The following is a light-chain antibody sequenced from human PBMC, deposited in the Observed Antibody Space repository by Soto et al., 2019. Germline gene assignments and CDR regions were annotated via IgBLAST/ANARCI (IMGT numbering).Light chain of an antibody. V-gene: IGKV4-1*01. CDR2: WAS. J-gene: IGKJ5*01. CDR3: QQYYSTPIT. CDR1: QSVLYSSNNKNY. Sequence: DIVMTQSPDSLAVSLGERATINCKSSQSVLYSSNNKNYLAWYQQEPGQPPKLLIYWASTRESGVPDRFSGSGSGTDFTLTSSSLQAEDVAVYYCQQYYSTPITFGQGTRLEIK.